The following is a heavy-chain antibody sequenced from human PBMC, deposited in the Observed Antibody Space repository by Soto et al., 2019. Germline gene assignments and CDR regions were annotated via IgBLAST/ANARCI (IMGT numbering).Heavy chain of an antibody. Sequence: GGSLRLSCSASGFTFSSYAMHWVRQAPGKGLEYVSAISSNGGSTYYADSVKGRFTIARDNSKNTLYLQMSSLRAEDTAVYYCVKSPARYSGSFLLDYWGQGTLVTVSS. J-gene: IGHJ4*02. V-gene: IGHV3-64D*06. D-gene: IGHD1-26*01. CDR2: ISSNGGST. CDR1: GFTFSSYA. CDR3: VKSPARYSGSFLLDY.